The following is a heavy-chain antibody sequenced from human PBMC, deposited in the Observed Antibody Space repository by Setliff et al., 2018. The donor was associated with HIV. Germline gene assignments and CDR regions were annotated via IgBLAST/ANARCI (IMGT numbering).Heavy chain of an antibody. CDR2: ISAYSGST. J-gene: IGHJ5*02. Sequence: SWVRQAPGQGLEWVGWISAYSGSTYYNPSLKSRVTMSVDTSKHQFSLKLSSVTAADTAVYYCARVGRYSASFGNWFDPWGQGTLVTVSS. CDR3: ARVGRYSASFGNWFDP. V-gene: IGHV4-31*02. D-gene: IGHD6-6*01.